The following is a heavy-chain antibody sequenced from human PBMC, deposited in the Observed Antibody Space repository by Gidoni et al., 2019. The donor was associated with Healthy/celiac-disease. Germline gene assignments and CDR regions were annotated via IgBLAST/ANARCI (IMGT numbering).Heavy chain of an antibody. Sequence: QVQLVQSGAEVKKPGASVKVSCKASGYTFTSYAMHWVRQAPGQRLEWMGWINAGNGNTKYSQKFQGRVTITRDTSASTAYMELSSLRSEDTAVYYCARDPSGSYYLYYFDYWGQGTLVTVSS. CDR1: GYTFTSYA. D-gene: IGHD1-26*01. J-gene: IGHJ4*02. CDR3: ARDPSGSYYLYYFDY. V-gene: IGHV1-3*01. CDR2: INAGNGNT.